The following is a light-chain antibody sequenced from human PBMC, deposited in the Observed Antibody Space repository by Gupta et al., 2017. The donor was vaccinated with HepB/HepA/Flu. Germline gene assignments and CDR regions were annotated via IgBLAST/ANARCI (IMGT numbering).Light chain of an antibody. J-gene: IGKJ3*01. Sequence: IALTQSPVTLSLSPGERATLPCRASQSVSSSYLAWYQQKPGQAPRLLIYGASSRATGIPDRFSGSGSGTDVTLTISRLEPEDFAVYYCQQYGSSPRITFGPGTKVDIK. V-gene: IGKV3-20*01. CDR1: QSVSSSY. CDR3: QQYGSSPRIT. CDR2: GAS.